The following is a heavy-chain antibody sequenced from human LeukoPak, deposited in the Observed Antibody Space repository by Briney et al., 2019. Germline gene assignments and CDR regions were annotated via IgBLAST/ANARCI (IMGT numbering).Heavy chain of an antibody. CDR2: IRSKIYGGTP. V-gene: IGHV3-49*04. J-gene: IGHJ4*02. CDR3: TRDQTPYY. CDR1: GFTFGDYA. Sequence: GRSLRLSCTASGFTFGDYAMTWVRQAPGKGLEWVGFIRSKIYGGTPEYAASVKGRFAISRDDSKGIAYLQMNSLKTEDTAVYYCTRDQTPYYWGQGTLVTVSS.